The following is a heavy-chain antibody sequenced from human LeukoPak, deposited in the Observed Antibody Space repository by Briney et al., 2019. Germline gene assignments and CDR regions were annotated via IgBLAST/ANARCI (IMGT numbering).Heavy chain of an antibody. J-gene: IGHJ4*02. Sequence: GGSLRLSCAASGFTFRSYSMNWVRQAPGKGLEWVSSISSSSSYIYYADSVKGRFTISRDNSKSTLYLQMNSLTAEDTAVYYCARGGYSGTYFFDYWGQGTLVTVSS. CDR1: GFTFRSYS. CDR3: ARGGYSGTYFFDY. D-gene: IGHD1-26*01. V-gene: IGHV3-21*01. CDR2: ISSSSSYI.